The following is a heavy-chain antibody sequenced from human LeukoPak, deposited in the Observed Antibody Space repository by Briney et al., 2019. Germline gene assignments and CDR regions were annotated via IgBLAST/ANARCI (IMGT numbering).Heavy chain of an antibody. J-gene: IGHJ4*02. CDR2: MNPNSGNT. V-gene: IGHV1-8*01. CDR1: GYTFTSYD. CDR3: VRGSGRIAARRYYFDY. Sequence: ASVKVSCKASGYTFTSYDINWVRQATGQGLEWMGWMNPNSGNTGYAQKFQGRVTMTRNTSISTAYMELSSLRSEDTAVYYCVRGSGRIAARRYYFDYWGQGTLVTVSS. D-gene: IGHD6-6*01.